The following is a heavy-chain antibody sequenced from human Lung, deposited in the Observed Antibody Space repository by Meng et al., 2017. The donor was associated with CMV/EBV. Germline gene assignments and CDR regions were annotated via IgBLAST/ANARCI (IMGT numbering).Heavy chain of an antibody. CDR2: MSAYNGNT. CDR1: GYTFTSYG. J-gene: IGHJ4*02. D-gene: IGHD7-27*01. Sequence: QVHLVQTEAGVKTPGASVKVSCKASGYTFTSYGISWVRQAPGQGLEWMGWMSAYNGNTNYAQKLQGRVTMTTDTSTSTAYMELRSLRSDDTAVYYCASVASLGYFDYWGQGTLVTVSS. CDR3: ASVASLGYFDY. V-gene: IGHV1-18*01.